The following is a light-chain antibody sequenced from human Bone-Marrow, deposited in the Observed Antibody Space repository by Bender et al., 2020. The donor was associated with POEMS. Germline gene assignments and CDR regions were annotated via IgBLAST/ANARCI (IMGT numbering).Light chain of an antibody. CDR2: EDT. CDR3: QSYLGGSVI. Sequence: FMLTQPHSVSASPGKTVTISCTRSSGRIGSNFVQWFQQRPGSSPTTVIYEDTKRPSGVPDRFSGSSDSSSNSAYLTISGLKTEDEADYYCQSYLGGSVIFGGGTRLAVL. CDR1: SGRIGSNF. V-gene: IGLV6-57*01. J-gene: IGLJ2*01.